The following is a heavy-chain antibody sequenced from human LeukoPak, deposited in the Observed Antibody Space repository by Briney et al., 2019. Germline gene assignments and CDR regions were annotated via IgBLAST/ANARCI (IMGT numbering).Heavy chain of an antibody. CDR3: ARGLLTARARAACAT. CDR1: GYTFTTYG. D-gene: IGHD7-27*01. Sequence: ASLKLSCKASGYTFTTYGISWVRQAPGQGLEWMGWVNADESNTNYAHNVQGRVTMTTDTSTNTAYMELGSLRADDTAVYYCARGLLTARARAACATWGQGKMVSVSS. V-gene: IGHV1-18*04. J-gene: IGHJ3*01. CDR2: VNADESNT.